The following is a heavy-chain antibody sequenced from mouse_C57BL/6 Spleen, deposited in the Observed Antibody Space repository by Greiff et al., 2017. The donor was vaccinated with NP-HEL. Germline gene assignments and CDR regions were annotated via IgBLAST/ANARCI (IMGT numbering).Heavy chain of an antibody. CDR1: GFTFSSYA. J-gene: IGHJ2*01. CDR3: VRDLRSSENYFDY. D-gene: IGHD3-2*02. CDR2: ISDGGSYT. Sequence: DVKLVESGGGLVKPGGSLKLSCAASGFTFSSYAMSWVRQTPEKRLEWVATISDGGSYTYYPDNVKGRFTISRDNAKNNLYLQMSHLKSEDTAMYYCVRDLRSSENYFDYWGQGTTLTVSS. V-gene: IGHV5-4*01.